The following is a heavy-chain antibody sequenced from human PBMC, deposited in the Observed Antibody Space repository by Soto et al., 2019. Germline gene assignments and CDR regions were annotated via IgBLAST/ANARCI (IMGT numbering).Heavy chain of an antibody. V-gene: IGHV4-59*08. CDR3: ARHGGGVGIRGAFDI. D-gene: IGHD2-8*02. CDR1: GVSISSYY. Sequence: QVQLQESGPGLVKPSETLSLTCTVSGVSISSYYWSWIRQPPGKGLEWIGYIYYSGRTNYNPSLSRRVPISVDTSKNQFSLKLSSVPAADTAVDYGARHGGGVGIRGAFDIWGQGTIVTVSS. J-gene: IGHJ3*02. CDR2: IYYSGRT.